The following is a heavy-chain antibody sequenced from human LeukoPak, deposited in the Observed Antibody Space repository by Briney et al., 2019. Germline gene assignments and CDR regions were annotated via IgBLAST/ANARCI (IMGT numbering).Heavy chain of an antibody. CDR2: INPSSGGT. Sequence: ASVKVSCKASGYTFTGYYMHWVRQAPGQGLEWMGWINPSSGGTNYAQKFQGRVTMTRDTSISTAYMELSRLRSDDTAVYYCARDVVGATLLGYWGQGTLVTVSS. J-gene: IGHJ4*02. CDR3: ARDVVGATLLGY. V-gene: IGHV1-2*02. D-gene: IGHD1-26*01. CDR1: GYTFTGYY.